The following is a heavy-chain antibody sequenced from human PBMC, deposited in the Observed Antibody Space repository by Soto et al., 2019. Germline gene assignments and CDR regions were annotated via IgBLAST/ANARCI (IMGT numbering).Heavy chain of an antibody. CDR2: ISTYSGDT. Sequence: ASVKVSCQASGYTFFTYDISWVRQAPGQGLEWMGWISTYSGDTKYALKFKGRVTMTTDTSTTTAYLELRSLRSDDTAVYYCARHHGPTTSENWFDPWGQGTLVTVSS. V-gene: IGHV1-18*01. J-gene: IGHJ5*02. CDR3: ARHHGPTTSENWFDP. CDR1: GYTFFTYD. D-gene: IGHD5-12*01.